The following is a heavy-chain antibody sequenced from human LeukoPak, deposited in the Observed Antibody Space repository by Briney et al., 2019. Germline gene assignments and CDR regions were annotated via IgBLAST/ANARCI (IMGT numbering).Heavy chain of an antibody. Sequence: GGSLRLSCEASGFTFSSYVMHSVRQAPGKGLEWVAVIWYDGSNKYYADSVKGRFTISRDNSKNTLYLQMNSLRAEDTAVYYCASGRYSYGTGGDYYFDYWGQGTLVTVSS. J-gene: IGHJ4*02. CDR1: GFTFSSYV. V-gene: IGHV3-33*01. CDR3: ASGRYSYGTGGDYYFDY. D-gene: IGHD5-18*01. CDR2: IWYDGSNK.